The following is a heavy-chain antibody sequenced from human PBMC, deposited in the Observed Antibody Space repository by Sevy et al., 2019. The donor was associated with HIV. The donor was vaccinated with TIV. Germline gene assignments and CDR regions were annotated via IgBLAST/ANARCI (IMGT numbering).Heavy chain of an antibody. CDR1: GGSISSYY. Sequence: SETLSLTCTVSGGSISSYYWSWIRQPPGKGLEWIGYIYYSGSTNYNPSLKSRVTISVDTSKNQFSLKLSSVTAADTAVYYCARDRTASSGWSYGMDVWGQGTTLTVSS. CDR3: ARDRTASSGWSYGMDV. V-gene: IGHV4-59*01. CDR2: IYYSGST. D-gene: IGHD6-19*01. J-gene: IGHJ6*02.